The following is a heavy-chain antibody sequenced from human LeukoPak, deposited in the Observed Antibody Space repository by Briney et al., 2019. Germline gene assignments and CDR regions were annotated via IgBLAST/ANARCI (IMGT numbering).Heavy chain of an antibody. CDR2: IGGSGGSP. CDR1: GFTFSSYA. V-gene: IGHV3-23*01. J-gene: IGHJ4*02. D-gene: IGHD2-2*02. Sequence: GGSLRLYCAASGFTFSSYAMSWVRQAPGKGLEWLQAIGGSGGSPYYTDSVKGRFNIPRDNSKNTLYLQMNSLRAEDTAVYYCAKDQPVGYCSSTSCYIDYWGQGTLVTVSS. CDR3: AKDQPVGYCSSTSCYIDY.